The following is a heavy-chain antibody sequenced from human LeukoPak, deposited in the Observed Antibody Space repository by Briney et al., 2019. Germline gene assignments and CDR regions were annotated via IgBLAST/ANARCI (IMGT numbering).Heavy chain of an antibody. D-gene: IGHD3-10*01. CDR1: GGSISSSSYY. CDR2: IYYSGST. J-gene: IGHJ6*02. V-gene: IGHV4-39*07. Sequence: SETLSLTCTVSGGSISSSSYYWGWIRQPPGKGLEWIGSIYYSGSTYYNPSLKSRVTISVDTSKNQFSLKLSSVTAADTAVYYCARDGEWPSYYYYGMDVWGQGTTVTVSS. CDR3: ARDGEWPSYYYYGMDV.